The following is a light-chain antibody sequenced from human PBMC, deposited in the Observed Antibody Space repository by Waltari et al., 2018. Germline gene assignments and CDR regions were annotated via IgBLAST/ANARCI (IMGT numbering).Light chain of an antibody. CDR3: QQYNDWPYT. CDR1: QSVRTN. V-gene: IGKV3-15*01. CDR2: GTS. J-gene: IGKJ2*01. Sequence: EIVMTQSPVTLSVSPGERAALPFRPSQSVRTNLAWYQQRPGQTPRLLIYGTSTRATEIPARFSGSAYGTEFTLTISSLQSEDFAVYYCQQYNDWPYTFGQGTKLEIK.